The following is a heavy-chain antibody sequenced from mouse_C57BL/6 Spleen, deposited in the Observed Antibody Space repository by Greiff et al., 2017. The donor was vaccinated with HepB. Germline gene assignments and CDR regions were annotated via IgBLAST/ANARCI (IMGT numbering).Heavy chain of an antibody. CDR3: ARRGWLLRDWYFDV. V-gene: IGHV1-69*01. Sequence: VQLQQSGAELVMPGASVKLSCKASGYTFTSYWMHWVKQRPGQGLEWIGEIDPSDSYTNYNQKFKGKSTLNVDKSSSTAYMQLSSLTSEDSAVYYCARRGWLLRDWYFDVWGTGTTVTVSS. D-gene: IGHD2-3*01. CDR2: IDPSDSYT. J-gene: IGHJ1*03. CDR1: GYTFTSYW.